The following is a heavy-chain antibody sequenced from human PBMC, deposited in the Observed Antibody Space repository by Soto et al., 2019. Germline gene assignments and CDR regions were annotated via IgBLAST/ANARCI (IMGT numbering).Heavy chain of an antibody. Sequence: GGSLRLSCAASGFSFSNYAMSWVRQAPGKGLEWVSAIIGAGDDTFHADSVKGRLTISRDNSKNTLFLQMYSLRADDTALYYCAKGSATSRPYYFDYWGQGTLVTVSS. CDR1: GFSFSNYA. J-gene: IGHJ4*02. CDR3: AKGSATSRPYYFDY. V-gene: IGHV3-23*01. CDR2: IIGAGDDT.